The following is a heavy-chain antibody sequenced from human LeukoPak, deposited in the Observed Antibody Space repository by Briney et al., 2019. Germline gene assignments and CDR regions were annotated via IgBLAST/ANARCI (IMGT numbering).Heavy chain of an antibody. CDR1: GYTFTSYD. CDR2: MNPNSGNT. Sequence: GASVKVSCTASGYTFTSYDINWVRQATGQGLEWMGWMNPNSGNTGYAQKFQGRVTMARNTSISTAYMELSSLRSEDTAVYYCARAPDFWSGEYYYYYYMDVWGKGTTVTVSS. V-gene: IGHV1-8*01. D-gene: IGHD3-3*01. CDR3: ARAPDFWSGEYYYYYYMDV. J-gene: IGHJ6*03.